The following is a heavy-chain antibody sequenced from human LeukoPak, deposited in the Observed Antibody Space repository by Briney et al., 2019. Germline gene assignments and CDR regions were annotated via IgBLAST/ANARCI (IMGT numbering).Heavy chain of an antibody. V-gene: IGHV1-2*02. D-gene: IGHD5-18*01. CDR1: GYTFTGYY. J-gene: IGHJ3*02. CDR3: ASLLDTAMADAFDI. CDR2: INPNSGGT. Sequence: APVKVSCKASGYTFTGYYMHWVRQAPGQGLERMGWINPNSGGTNYAQKFQGRVTMTGDTSISTAYMELSRLRSDDTAVYYCASLLDTAMADAFDIWGQGTMVTVSS.